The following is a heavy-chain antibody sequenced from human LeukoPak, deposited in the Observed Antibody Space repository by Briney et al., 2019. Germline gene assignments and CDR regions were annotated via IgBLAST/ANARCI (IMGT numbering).Heavy chain of an antibody. V-gene: IGHV3-23*01. Sequence: PGGSLRLSCAASGFTFSSYAMSWVRQAPGKGLEWVSAISGSGGSTYYADSVKGRFTISRDNSKNTLYLQMNSLRAEDTAVYYCAEGHSSSAIPTYYFDYWGQGTLVTVSS. J-gene: IGHJ4*02. CDR3: AEGHSSSAIPTYYFDY. D-gene: IGHD6-6*01. CDR2: ISGSGGST. CDR1: GFTFSSYA.